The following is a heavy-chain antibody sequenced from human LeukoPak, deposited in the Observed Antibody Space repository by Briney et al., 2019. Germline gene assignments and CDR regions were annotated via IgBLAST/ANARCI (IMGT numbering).Heavy chain of an antibody. CDR1: GFTFSSYW. D-gene: IGHD5-18*01. J-gene: IGHJ4*02. CDR3: ARVLGYSYGSDFDY. Sequence: GGSLRLSCAASGFTFSSYWMIWVRQAPGKGLEWVANIKQDGSEKYYVDSVKGRFTISRDNAKNSLYLQMNSLRAEDTAVYYCARVLGYSYGSDFDYWGQGTLVTVSS. CDR2: IKQDGSEK. V-gene: IGHV3-7*01.